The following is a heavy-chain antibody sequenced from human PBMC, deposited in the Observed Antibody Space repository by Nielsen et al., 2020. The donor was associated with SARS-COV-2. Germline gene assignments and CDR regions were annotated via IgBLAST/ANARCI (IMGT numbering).Heavy chain of an antibody. CDR1: GFTFDDYG. CDR2: INWNGGST. CDR3: ARDPYDFWSGYSWKYYYYYYGMDV. D-gene: IGHD3-3*01. J-gene: IGHJ6*02. V-gene: IGHV3-20*04. Sequence: GESLKISCAASGFTFDDYGMSWVRQAPGKGLEWVSGINWNGGSTGYADSVKGRFTISRDNAKNSLYLQMNSLRAEDTAVYYCARDPYDFWSGYSWKYYYYYYGMDVWGQGTTVTVSS.